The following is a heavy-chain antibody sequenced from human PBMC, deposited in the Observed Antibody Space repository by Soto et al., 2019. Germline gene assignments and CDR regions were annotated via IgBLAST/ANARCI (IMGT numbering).Heavy chain of an antibody. V-gene: IGHV4-59*02. CDR1: GASVSSYY. J-gene: IGHJ5*02. CDR2: IYHIGAY. Sequence: LSLTCSVSGASVSSYYWSWVRQPPGKGLEWIGYIYHIGAYNYNPSLKSRVTISVDTSKNQFSLKLTSVTAADTAVYYCARTPETRDWLDPWGQGTLVTVSS. D-gene: IGHD1-7*01. CDR3: ARTPETRDWLDP.